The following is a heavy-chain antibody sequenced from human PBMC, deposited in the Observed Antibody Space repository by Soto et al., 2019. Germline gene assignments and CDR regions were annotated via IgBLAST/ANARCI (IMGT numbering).Heavy chain of an antibody. D-gene: IGHD3-22*01. J-gene: IGHJ4*02. CDR2: ISSSSNYI. CDR1: GCTFSSYS. V-gene: IGHV3-21*01. CDR3: ASDFYGLYGCSGYYQDFDY. Sequence: PGGSLRLSCAASGCTFSSYSMNSVRQAPGKGLEWVSSISSSSNYIYYADSVKGRFTISRDNAKNSLYLQMNSLKAEDTAVYYCASDFYGLYGCSGYYQDFDYWGQGTLVTVS.